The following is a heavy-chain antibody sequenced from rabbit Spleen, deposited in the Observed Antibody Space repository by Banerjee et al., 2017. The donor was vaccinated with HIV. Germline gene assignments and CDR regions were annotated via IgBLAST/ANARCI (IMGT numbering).Heavy chain of an antibody. CDR3: ARDTGSSFSSYGMDL. CDR1: GFTISSSYY. Sequence: QLVESGGGLVQPEGSLALTCKASGFTISSSYYMSWVRQAPGKGLEWIGYIDPVFGSAYYASWVNGRFSISRENTQNTVSLQLNSLTAADTATYFCARDTGSSFSSYGMDLWGPGTLVTVS. CDR2: IDPVFGSA. J-gene: IGHJ6*01. V-gene: IGHV1S7*01. D-gene: IGHD8-1*01.